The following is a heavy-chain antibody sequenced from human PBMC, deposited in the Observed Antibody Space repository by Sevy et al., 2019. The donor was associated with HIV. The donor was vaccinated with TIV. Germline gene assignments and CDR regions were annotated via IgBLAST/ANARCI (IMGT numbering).Heavy chain of an antibody. D-gene: IGHD3-22*01. V-gene: IGHV3-66*01. CDR1: GFTVSSNY. CDR2: IYSGGST. Sequence: GGSLRLSCAASGFTVSSNYMNWVRQAPGKGLEWVSVIYSGGSTYYADSVKGRFTISRDNSKNTLYLQMNSLRAEETAVYYCARDQDYYDSSGYYPSDAFDIWGQGTMVTVSS. CDR3: ARDQDYYDSSGYYPSDAFDI. J-gene: IGHJ3*02.